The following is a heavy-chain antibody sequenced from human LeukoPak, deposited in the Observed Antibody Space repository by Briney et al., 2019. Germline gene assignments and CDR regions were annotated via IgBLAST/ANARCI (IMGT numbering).Heavy chain of an antibody. D-gene: IGHD2-21*01. CDR1: GGTFSSYA. Sequence: SVKVSCKASGGTFSSYAISWVRQAPGQGLEWMGGIIPIFGTANYAQKFQGRVTITPDESTSTAYMELSSLRSEDTAVYYCASSIGYCGGDCYWGQGTLVTVSS. J-gene: IGHJ4*02. V-gene: IGHV1-69*13. CDR3: ASSIGYCGGDCY. CDR2: IIPIFGTA.